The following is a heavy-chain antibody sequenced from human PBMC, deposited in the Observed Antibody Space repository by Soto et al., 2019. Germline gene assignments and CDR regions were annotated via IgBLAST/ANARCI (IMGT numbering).Heavy chain of an antibody. CDR2: IWYDGSNK. Sequence: QVQLVESGGGVVQPGRSLRLSCAASGFTFSSYGMHWVRQAPGKGLEWVAVIWYDGSNKYYVDSVKGRFTISRDNSKNTLYLQMNSLRADDTAVYYCARDSRSSSSDHAFDIWGQGTMVTVSS. CDR1: GFTFSSYG. CDR3: ARDSRSSSSDHAFDI. D-gene: IGHD6-6*01. J-gene: IGHJ3*02. V-gene: IGHV3-33*01.